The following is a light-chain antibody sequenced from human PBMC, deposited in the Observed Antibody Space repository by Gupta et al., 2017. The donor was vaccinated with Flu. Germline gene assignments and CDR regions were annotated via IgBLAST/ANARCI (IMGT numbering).Light chain of an antibody. CDR2: DAS. CDR1: QSVSSY. CDR3: QQRSNCPT. J-gene: IGKJ4*01. Sequence: SPATLSLSPGERATLSCRASQSVSSYLAWYQQKPGQAPRLLIYDASNRATGIPARFSGSGSGTDFTLTISSLEPEDFAVYYCQQRSNCPTFGGGTKVEIK. V-gene: IGKV3-11*01.